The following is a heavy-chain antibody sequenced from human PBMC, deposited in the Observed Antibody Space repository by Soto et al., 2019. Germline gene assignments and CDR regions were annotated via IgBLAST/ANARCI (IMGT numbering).Heavy chain of an antibody. CDR1: GYSFTSYW. V-gene: IGHV5-10-1*01. CDR2: IDPSDSYT. CDR3: ARQIYDSDTGPNFQYYFDS. J-gene: IGHJ4*02. Sequence: GESLKISCKGSGYSFTSYWISWVRQMPGKGLEWMGRIDPSDSYTNYSPSFRGHVTISATKSITTVFLQWSSLRASDTAMYYCARQIYDSDTGPNFQYYFDSWGQGTPVTVSS. D-gene: IGHD3-22*01.